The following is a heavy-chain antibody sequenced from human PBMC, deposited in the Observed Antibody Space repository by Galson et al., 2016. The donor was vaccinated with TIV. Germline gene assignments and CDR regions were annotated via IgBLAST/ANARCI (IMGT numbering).Heavy chain of an antibody. J-gene: IGHJ6*02. CDR2: VSYRGTT. D-gene: IGHD3-16*01. CDR1: GDSINNYY. CDR3: AKAQGVSSPSWGLYDDDYSMDV. V-gene: IGHV4-59*01. Sequence: LSLTCSVSGDSINNYYWNWIRQPPGEGLEWIGYVSYRGTTNYNPSLKSRVTISMDKSKNLFSLKLTSLTAANTAVYYGAKAQGVSSPSWGLYDDDYSMDVWGRGTTFIVSS.